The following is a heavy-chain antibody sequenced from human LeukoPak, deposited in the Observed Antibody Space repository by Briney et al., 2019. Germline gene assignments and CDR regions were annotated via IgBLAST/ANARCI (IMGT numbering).Heavy chain of an antibody. CDR2: INPSGGST. CDR1: GYTFTSYY. Sequence: GASVKVSCKASGYTFTSYYMHWVRQAPGQGLEWMGIINPSGGSTSYAQKFQGRVTMTTDTSTSTAYMELRSLRSDDTAVYYCARDGDYYDSSGYYYVGDYWGQGTLVTVSS. V-gene: IGHV1-46*01. D-gene: IGHD3-22*01. J-gene: IGHJ4*02. CDR3: ARDGDYYDSSGYYYVGDY.